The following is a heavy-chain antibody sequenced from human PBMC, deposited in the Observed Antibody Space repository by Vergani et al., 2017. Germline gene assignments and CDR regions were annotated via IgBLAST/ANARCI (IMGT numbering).Heavy chain of an antibody. V-gene: IGHV1-8*02. CDR1: GYTFTGYY. Sequence: QVQLVQSGAEVKKPGASVKVSCKASGYTFTGYYMHWVRQAPGQGLEWMGWINPNSGNTGYAQKFQGRVTMTRNTSISTAYMELSSLRSEDTAVYYCARGLWFGELSPHLDYWGQGTLVTVSS. CDR3: ARGLWFGELSPHLDY. CDR2: INPNSGNT. J-gene: IGHJ4*02. D-gene: IGHD3-10*01.